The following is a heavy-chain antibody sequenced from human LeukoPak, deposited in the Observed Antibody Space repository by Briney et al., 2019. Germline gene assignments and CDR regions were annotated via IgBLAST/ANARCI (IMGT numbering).Heavy chain of an antibody. CDR3: ARDSTDTGLDY. Sequence: GGSLRLSCVASGFTFGGYSMNWVRQAPGKGLEWVSSFTSSGHSIYYADSVRGRFTISRDNAKNSLYLQMNSLRAEDTAVYYCARDSTDTGLDYWGQGTLVTVSS. J-gene: IGHJ4*02. D-gene: IGHD1-1*01. CDR1: GFTFGGYS. CDR2: FTSSGHSI. V-gene: IGHV3-21*01.